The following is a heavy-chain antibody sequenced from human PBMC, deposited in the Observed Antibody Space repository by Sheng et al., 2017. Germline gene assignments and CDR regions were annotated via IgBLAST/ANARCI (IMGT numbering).Heavy chain of an antibody. CDR1: GFTLISRW. Sequence: EVQLVESGGGLTQPGGSLRLSCAASGFTLISRWMHWVRQVPGKGLVWVSHINADGTTTKYADSVKGRFTISRDNAKNTVYLQMNSLSAEDTAVYYCASDWSYAMDVWGQGTTVTVSS. J-gene: IGHJ6*02. CDR3: ASDWSYAMDV. CDR2: INADGTTT. V-gene: IGHV3-74*03.